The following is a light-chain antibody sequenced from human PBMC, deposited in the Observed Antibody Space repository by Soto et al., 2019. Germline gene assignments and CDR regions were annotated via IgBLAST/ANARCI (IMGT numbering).Light chain of an antibody. V-gene: IGKV3-20*01. J-gene: IGKJ1*01. CDR1: QTIRINY. CDR2: GAS. CDR3: QQYGISPWT. Sequence: ETVLTQSPGTLSLSPGERATLSCRASQTIRINYLAWYRQTPGQAPRLLIYGASNRATGIADRFSGSGSGTDFTLIISRLEPEDFALYYCQQYGISPWTFGQGTKVEIQ.